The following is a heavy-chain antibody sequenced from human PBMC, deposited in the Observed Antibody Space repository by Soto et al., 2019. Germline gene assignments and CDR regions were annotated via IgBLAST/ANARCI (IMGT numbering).Heavy chain of an antibody. V-gene: IGHV3-23*01. CDR3: ATRWGYAISFYDS. J-gene: IGHJ4*02. CDR1: GFNFCGYA. D-gene: IGHD2-21*01. CDR2: LSGDGSRA. Sequence: GGSLRLSCAGTGFNFCGYAMSWVRQAPGKGLEWVSTLSGDGSRAYYADSVRGRFTVSRDNSKSTLYLRMNSLRADDTAIYYCATRWGYAISFYDSWGQGTLVTVSS.